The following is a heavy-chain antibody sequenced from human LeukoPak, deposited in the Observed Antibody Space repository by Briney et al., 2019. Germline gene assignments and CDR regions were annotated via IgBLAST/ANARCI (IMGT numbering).Heavy chain of an antibody. J-gene: IGHJ5*02. V-gene: IGHV4-59*01. Sequence: PSETLSLTCTVSGGSISSYYWSWIRQPPGKGLEWIGYIYYSGSTNYNPSLKSRVTISVDTSKNQFSLKLSSVTAADTAVYYCARQVVVARAWFDPWGQGTLVTVSS. CDR3: ARQVVVARAWFDP. CDR2: IYYSGST. CDR1: GGSISSYY. D-gene: IGHD2-15*01.